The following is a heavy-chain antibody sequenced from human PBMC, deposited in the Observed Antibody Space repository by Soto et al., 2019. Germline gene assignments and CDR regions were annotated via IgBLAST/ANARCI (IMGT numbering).Heavy chain of an antibody. CDR3: ARDIVATIDLHYYYYMDV. J-gene: IGHJ6*03. D-gene: IGHD5-12*01. V-gene: IGHV3-64*01. CDR2: ISSNGGST. CDR1: GFTFSSYA. Sequence: GSLRLSCAASGFTFSSYAMHWVRQAPGKGLEYVSAISSNGGSTYYANSVKGRFTISRDNSKNTLYLQMGSLRAEDMAVYYCARDIVATIDLHYYYYMDVWGKGTTVTVSS.